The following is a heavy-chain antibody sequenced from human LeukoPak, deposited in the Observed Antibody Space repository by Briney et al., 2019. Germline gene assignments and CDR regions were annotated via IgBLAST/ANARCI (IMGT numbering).Heavy chain of an antibody. D-gene: IGHD1-26*01. V-gene: IGHV3-74*01. J-gene: IGHJ6*03. CDR2: INGDGSGR. CDR3: AKGSGSYSNHYYYYYYMDV. CDR1: GFTFSNYW. Sequence: GGSLRLSCAASGFTFSNYWMHWVRQAPGKGLVWVSRINGDGSGRNYADSVKGRFTISRDNAKNTVYLQMNSLRAEDTAVYYCAKGSGSYSNHYYYYYYMDVWGKGTTVTVSS.